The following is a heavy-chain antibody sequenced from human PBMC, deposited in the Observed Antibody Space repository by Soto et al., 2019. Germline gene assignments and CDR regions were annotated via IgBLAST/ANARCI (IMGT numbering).Heavy chain of an antibody. J-gene: IGHJ6*02. D-gene: IGHD3-16*01. CDR3: ARSWVTGKGGMDV. CDR1: GYTFTSYG. CDR2: INGYTGNT. V-gene: IGHV1-18*01. Sequence: QVQLVQSGGEVKKPGASVKVSCKASGYTFTSYGFSWVRQAPGQGLEGRGWINGYTGNTHYAQKFQGRVTMTIDTSTSTAYMELWTLISDDTAVYYCARSWVTGKGGMDVWGQGTTVTVSS.